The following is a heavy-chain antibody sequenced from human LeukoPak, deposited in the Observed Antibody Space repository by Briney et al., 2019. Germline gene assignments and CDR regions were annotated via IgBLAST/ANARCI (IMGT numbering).Heavy chain of an antibody. CDR1: GFTFSNYA. Sequence: TGGSLRLSCTASGFTFSNYAMNWVRRAPGKGLEWVSGISNSVTNTYYADSVKGRFTISRDNSKNTLYLQMNSLRAEDTAVYYCAKAYSTFDAMDVWGQGTTVTVSS. CDR2: ISNSVTNT. CDR3: AKAYSTFDAMDV. J-gene: IGHJ6*02. V-gene: IGHV3-23*01. D-gene: IGHD4-11*01.